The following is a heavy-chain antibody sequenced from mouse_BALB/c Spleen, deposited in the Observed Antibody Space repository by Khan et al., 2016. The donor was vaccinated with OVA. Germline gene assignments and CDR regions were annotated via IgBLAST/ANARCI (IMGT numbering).Heavy chain of an antibody. CDR2: IDPEFGNT. Sequence: VQLQQPGAELVKPGASVKLSCTASGFNIKDTYIHWVKQRPEQGLEWIGRIDPEFGNTKYDPKFQDKATIIADKSSNTVYIHLSSLTSEDTAVYFCTRTKIHYYGSHAMDYWDQGISVTVAS. CDR3: TRTKIHYYGSHAMDY. J-gene: IGHJ4*01. CDR1: GFNIKDTY. D-gene: IGHD1-2*01. V-gene: IGHV14-3*02.